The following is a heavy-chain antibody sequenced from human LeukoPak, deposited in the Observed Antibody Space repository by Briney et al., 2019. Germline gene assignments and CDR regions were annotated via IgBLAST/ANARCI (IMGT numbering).Heavy chain of an antibody. Sequence: PSETLSLTCTVSGGSISSSSYYWGWIRQPPGKGLEWIGSIYYSGSTYYNPSLKSRATISVDTSKNQFSLKLSSVTAADTAVYYCATVENWFDPWGQGTLVTVSS. J-gene: IGHJ5*02. CDR1: GGSISSSSYY. CDR2: IYYSGST. V-gene: IGHV4-39*07. CDR3: ATVENWFDP.